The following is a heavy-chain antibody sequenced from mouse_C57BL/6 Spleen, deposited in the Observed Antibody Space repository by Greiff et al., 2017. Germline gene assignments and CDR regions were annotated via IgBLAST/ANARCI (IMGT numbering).Heavy chain of an antibody. V-gene: IGHV1-69*01. CDR2: IDPSDSYT. CDR3: AYGNSFDY. J-gene: IGHJ2*01. Sequence: QVQLQQPGAELVMPGASVKLSCKASGYTFTSYWMHWVKQRPGQGLEWIGEIDPSDSYTNYNQKFKGKSTLTVDKSSSTAYMQLSSLTSEDSAVYDCAYGNSFDYWGQGTTLTVSS. CDR1: GYTFTSYW. D-gene: IGHD2-1*01.